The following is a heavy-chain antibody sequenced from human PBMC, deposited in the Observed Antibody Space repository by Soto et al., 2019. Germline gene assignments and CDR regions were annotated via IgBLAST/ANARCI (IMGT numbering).Heavy chain of an antibody. V-gene: IGHV5-10-1*01. CDR3: ARSSSPRDRYYYYGMDV. Sequence: GESLKISCKGSGYSFTSYWISWVRQIPGKGLEWMGRIDPSDSYTNYSPSFQGHVTISADKSISTAYLQWSSLKASDTAMYYCARSSSPRDRYYYYGMDVWGQGTTVTVSS. CDR2: IDPSDSYT. D-gene: IGHD6-6*01. J-gene: IGHJ6*02. CDR1: GYSFTSYW.